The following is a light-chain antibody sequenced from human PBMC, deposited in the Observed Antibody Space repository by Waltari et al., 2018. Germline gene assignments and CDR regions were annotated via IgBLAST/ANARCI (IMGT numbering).Light chain of an antibody. Sequence: QSALTQPPSVSGSPGQSVTISCSGTCSDVGCENRVSWSQQPPGTAPKLIIYDVRNRPSGVSHRFSGSRSGNTASLTISGLQAEDEAEYYCSSYTANTRFFGGGTKLTVL. V-gene: IGLV2-18*02. J-gene: IGLJ2*01. CDR2: DVR. CDR1: CSDVGCENR. CDR3: SSYTANTRF.